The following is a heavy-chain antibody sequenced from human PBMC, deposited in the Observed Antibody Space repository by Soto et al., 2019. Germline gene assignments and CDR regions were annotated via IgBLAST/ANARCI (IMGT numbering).Heavy chain of an antibody. CDR3: ARGIVHVVVPAALFDP. V-gene: IGHV4-59*01. Sequence: PSETLSLTCTVSGGSISSYYWSWIRQPPGKGLEWIGYIYYSGSTSYNPSLKSRVTISVDTSKNQFSLKLSSVTAADTAVYYCARGIVHVVVPAALFDPWGQGTLVTVSS. J-gene: IGHJ5*02. CDR1: GGSISSYY. D-gene: IGHD2-2*01. CDR2: IYYSGST.